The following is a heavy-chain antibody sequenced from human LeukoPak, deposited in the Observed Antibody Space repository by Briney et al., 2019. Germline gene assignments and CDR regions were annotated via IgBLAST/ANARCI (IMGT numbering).Heavy chain of an antibody. Sequence: SETLSLTCTVSGGSISSSSYYWGWIRQPPGKGLEWIGSIYYSGSTYYNPSLKSRVTISVDTSKNQFSLKLSSVTAADTAVYYCARGLITVTTSDASDIWGQGTMVTVSS. CDR2: IYYSGST. V-gene: IGHV4-39*01. J-gene: IGHJ3*02. CDR3: ARGLITVTTSDASDI. CDR1: GGSISSSSYY. D-gene: IGHD4-17*01.